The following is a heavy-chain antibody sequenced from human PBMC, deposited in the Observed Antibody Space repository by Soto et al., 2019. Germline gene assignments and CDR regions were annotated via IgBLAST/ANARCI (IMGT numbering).Heavy chain of an antibody. Sequence: PGGSLRLSCAASGFTFSSYGMHWVRQAPGKGLEWVAVIWYDGSNKYYADSVKGRFTISRDNSKNTLYLQMNSLRAEDTAVYYCARKGWWELLEDYYGMDVWGQGTTVTVSS. J-gene: IGHJ6*02. D-gene: IGHD1-26*01. V-gene: IGHV3-33*01. CDR1: GFTFSSYG. CDR3: ARKGWWELLEDYYGMDV. CDR2: IWYDGSNK.